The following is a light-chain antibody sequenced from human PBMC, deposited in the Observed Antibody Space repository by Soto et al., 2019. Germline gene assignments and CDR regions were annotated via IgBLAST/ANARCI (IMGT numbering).Light chain of an antibody. CDR3: QRYGRSPLIT. J-gene: IGKJ5*01. Sequence: EIVLTQSPCTLSLSPGERATLSCRASQSVSSSSLAWYQHKPGQAPRLLIYGVSSRANGIPDRFSGSGSGTDFTLTISRLEPQDFAVYYCQRYGRSPLITFGQGTRLE. V-gene: IGKV3-20*01. CDR1: QSVSSSS. CDR2: GVS.